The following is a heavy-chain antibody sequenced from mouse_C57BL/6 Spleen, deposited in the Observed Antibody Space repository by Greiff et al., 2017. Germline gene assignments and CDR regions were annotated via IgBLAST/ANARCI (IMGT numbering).Heavy chain of an antibody. J-gene: IGHJ1*03. Sequence: QVQLQQPGAELVKPGASVKMSCKASGYTFTSYWITWVKQRPGQGLEWIGDIYPGSGSTNYNEKFKSKATLTVDTSSSPAYMQLSSLTSEDSAVYYCATITTVVATGYFDGWGTGTTVTVSS. V-gene: IGHV1-55*01. D-gene: IGHD1-1*01. CDR1: GYTFTSYW. CDR3: ATITTVVATGYFDG. CDR2: IYPGSGST.